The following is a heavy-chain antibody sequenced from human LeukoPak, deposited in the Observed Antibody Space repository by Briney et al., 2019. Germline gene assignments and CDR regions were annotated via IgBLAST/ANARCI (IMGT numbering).Heavy chain of an antibody. CDR1: GGSISSGSYY. CDR3: ASRDRSFWSGYYEY. CDR2: IYTSGST. Sequence: PSGTLSLTCTVSGGSISSGSYYWSWIRQPAGKGLEWIGRIYTSGSTNYNPSLKSRVTISVDTSKNQFSLKLSSVTAADTAVYYCASRDRSFWSGYYEYWGQGTLVTVSS. J-gene: IGHJ4*02. D-gene: IGHD3-3*01. V-gene: IGHV4-61*02.